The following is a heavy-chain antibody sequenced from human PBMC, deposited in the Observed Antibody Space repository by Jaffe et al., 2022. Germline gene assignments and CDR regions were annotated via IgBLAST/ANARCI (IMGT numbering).Heavy chain of an antibody. V-gene: IGHV4-59*01. Sequence: QVQLQESGPGLVKPSETLSLTCTVSGGSISSYYWSWIRQPPGKGLEWIGYIYYSGSTNYNPSLKSRVTISVDTSKNQFSLKLSSVTAADTAVYYCARVPRSGYSSGWLENWFDPWGQGTLVTVSS. CDR2: IYYSGST. D-gene: IGHD6-19*01. CDR3: ARVPRSGYSSGWLENWFDP. J-gene: IGHJ5*02. CDR1: GGSISSYY.